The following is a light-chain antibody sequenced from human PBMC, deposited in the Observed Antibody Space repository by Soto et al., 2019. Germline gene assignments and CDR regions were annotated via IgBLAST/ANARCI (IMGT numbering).Light chain of an antibody. J-gene: IGLJ2*01. CDR1: STDVGGYDY. V-gene: IGLV2-11*01. CDR3: SSYAGSYIHVV. Sequence: QSALTQPRSVSGSPGQSVTISCTGTSTDVGGYDYVTWYQQYPGKAPKLMIYDVSKRPSGVPDRFSGSKSGITASLTISGLQAEDEAEYYCSSYAGSYIHVVFGGGTKLTV. CDR2: DVS.